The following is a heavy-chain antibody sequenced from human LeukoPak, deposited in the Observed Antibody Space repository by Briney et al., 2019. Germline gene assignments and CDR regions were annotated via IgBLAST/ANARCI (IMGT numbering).Heavy chain of an antibody. CDR3: AKDQGLRYFDWLLFI. J-gene: IGHJ3*02. CDR1: GFTFNNYG. Sequence: PGGSLRLSCAASGFTFNNYGMTWVRQAPGKGLEWVSVISGSGARTYYADSVKGRFTISRDNSKNTLYLQMNSLRAEDTAVYYCAKDQGLRYFDWLLFIWGQGTMVTVSS. V-gene: IGHV3-23*01. D-gene: IGHD3-9*01. CDR2: ISGSGART.